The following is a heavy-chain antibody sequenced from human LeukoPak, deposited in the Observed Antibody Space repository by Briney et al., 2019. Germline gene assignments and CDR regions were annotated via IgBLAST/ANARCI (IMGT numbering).Heavy chain of an antibody. D-gene: IGHD3-22*01. CDR3: ARSYYDSSGYYYSADY. CDR2: VSPYSGNT. J-gene: IGHJ4*02. Sequence: GASVKVSCKTSGYTFINYGFSWVRQAPGQGLEWMGWVSPYSGNTDYAQKFHDRLTLTTDTSTRTAYMELRSLRSDDTAVYYCARSYYDSSGYYYSADYWGQGTLVTVSS. V-gene: IGHV1-18*01. CDR1: GYTFINYG.